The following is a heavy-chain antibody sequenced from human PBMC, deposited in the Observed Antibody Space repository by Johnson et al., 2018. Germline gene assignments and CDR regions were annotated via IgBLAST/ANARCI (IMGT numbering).Heavy chain of an antibody. V-gene: IGHV3-66*01. Sequence: VQLVQAGGGVVQPGRSLRLSCAASGFTVSSNYMSWVRQAPGKGLEWVSVIYSGGSTYYADAVTGRFTISRDNSKNTLYLQMNSLRPEDTAVYYCARDRGDWTGYYGMDVWGQGTTVTVSS. CDR2: IYSGGST. CDR3: ARDRGDWTGYYGMDV. D-gene: IGHD2-21*02. J-gene: IGHJ6*02. CDR1: GFTVSSNY.